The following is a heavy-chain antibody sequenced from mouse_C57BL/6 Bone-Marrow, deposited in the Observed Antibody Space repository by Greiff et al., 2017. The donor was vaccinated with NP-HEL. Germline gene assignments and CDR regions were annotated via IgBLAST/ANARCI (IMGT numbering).Heavy chain of an antibody. V-gene: IGHV1-47*01. CDR3: ARRGTVVPYWYFDV. J-gene: IGHJ1*03. Sequence: VKLVESGAELVKPGASVKMSCKASGYTFTTYPIEWMKQNHGKSLEWIGNFHPYNDDTKYNEKFKGKATLTVEKSSSTVYLELSRLTSDDSAVYYCARRGTVVPYWYFDVWGTGTTVTVSS. CDR2: FHPYNDDT. D-gene: IGHD1-1*01. CDR1: GYTFTTYP.